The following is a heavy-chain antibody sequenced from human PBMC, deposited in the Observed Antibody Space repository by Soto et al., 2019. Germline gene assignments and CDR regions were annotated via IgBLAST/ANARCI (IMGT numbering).Heavy chain of an antibody. D-gene: IGHD2-2*01. Sequence: PGGSLRLSCAASGFTFSSFAMKWVGQVPGKGLERVSSISGGSDYIYYADPVKGRFTISRDNADNSLYLQMNSLRAEDTAVYYCARGIRCSGPSCFARGFYVDVWGKGTTVTVSS. V-gene: IGHV3-21*01. CDR3: ARGIRCSGPSCFARGFYVDV. J-gene: IGHJ6*03. CDR1: GFTFSSFA. CDR2: ISGGSDYI.